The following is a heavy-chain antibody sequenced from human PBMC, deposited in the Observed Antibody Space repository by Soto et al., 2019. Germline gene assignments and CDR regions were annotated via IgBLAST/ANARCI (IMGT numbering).Heavy chain of an antibody. V-gene: IGHV1-18*01. CDR2: ISAYNANT. CDR3: ARDLHGDPYY. D-gene: IGHD4-17*01. Sequence: QVQLVQSGAEVKKPGASVKVSCKASGYTFTSYGISWVRQAPGQGLEWMGWISAYNANTNYAHKLHGRDTMTTDTSTSTAYMELRSLRYDDTAGYFCARDLHGDPYYWGQGTLVTVPS. CDR1: GYTFTSYG. J-gene: IGHJ4*02.